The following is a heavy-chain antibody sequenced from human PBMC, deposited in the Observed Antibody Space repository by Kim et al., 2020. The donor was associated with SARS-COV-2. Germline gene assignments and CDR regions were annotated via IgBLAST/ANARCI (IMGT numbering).Heavy chain of an antibody. CDR1: GFTVSSNY. D-gene: IGHD5-18*01. Sequence: GGSLRLSCAASGFTVSSNYMSWVRQAPGKGLEWVSVIYSGGSTYYADSVKGRFTISRDNSKNTLYLQMNSLRAEDTAVYYCARGVDTAMVMNFDYWGQGTLVTVSS. J-gene: IGHJ4*02. V-gene: IGHV3-66*02. CDR2: IYSGGST. CDR3: ARGVDTAMVMNFDY.